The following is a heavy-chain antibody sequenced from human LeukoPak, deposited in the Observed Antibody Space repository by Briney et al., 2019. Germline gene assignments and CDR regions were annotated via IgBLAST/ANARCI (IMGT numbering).Heavy chain of an antibody. CDR1: GYTFTSYD. J-gene: IGHJ5*02. Sequence: ASVKVSCKASGYTFTSYDINWVRQATGQGLEWMGWMNPNSGNTGYAQKFQGRVTMTRNTSISTAYMELSSLRSEDTAAYYCARGTISPWYQYWFDPWGQGTLVTVSS. CDR3: ARGTISPWYQYWFDP. D-gene: IGHD2-2*01. CDR2: MNPNSGNT. V-gene: IGHV1-8*01.